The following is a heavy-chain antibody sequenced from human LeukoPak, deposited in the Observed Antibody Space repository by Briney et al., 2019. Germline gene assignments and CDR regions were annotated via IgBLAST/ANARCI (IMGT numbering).Heavy chain of an antibody. J-gene: IGHJ6*03. CDR3: ASRGGTYPKYYYMDV. V-gene: IGHV1-2*02. Sequence: ASVKVSCKASGYTFTGSYMHWVRQAPGQGLEWMGWINPNNGGTIYAQKFQGRVTMTGDTSISTAYMELSSLRSDDTAVYYCASRGGTYPKYYYMDVWGKGTTVTVS. CDR1: GYTFTGSY. CDR2: INPNNGGT.